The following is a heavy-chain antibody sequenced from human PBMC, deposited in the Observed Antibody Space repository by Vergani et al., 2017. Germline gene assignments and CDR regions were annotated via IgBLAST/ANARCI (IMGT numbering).Heavy chain of an antibody. J-gene: IGHJ4*02. Sequence: EVQLVESGGGLVQTGGSLRLSCAASGFTFSSYEMNWVRQAPGKGLEWVSYISSSGSTIYYADSVKGRFTISRDNAKNSLYLQMNSLRAEDTAVYYCARDGPYYDILTGYPYWGQGTLVTVSS. D-gene: IGHD3-9*01. V-gene: IGHV3-48*03. CDR1: GFTFSSYE. CDR3: ARDGPYYDILTGYPY. CDR2: ISSSGSTI.